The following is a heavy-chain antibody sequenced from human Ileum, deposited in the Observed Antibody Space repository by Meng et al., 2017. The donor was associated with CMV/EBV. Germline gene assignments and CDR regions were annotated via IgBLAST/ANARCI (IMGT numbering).Heavy chain of an antibody. Sequence: SETLSLTCSVSGGSIISSSYYWGWIRQPPGKGLEWIGSIHHSGNAYHSASLKSRVTILIEKSENRFSLKLRSVTAADTAVYYCARVSRYSTFMDVWGQGTTVTVSS. V-gene: IGHV4-39*07. CDR2: IHHSGNA. J-gene: IGHJ6*02. CDR1: GGSIISSSYY. D-gene: IGHD6-13*01. CDR3: ARVSRYSTFMDV.